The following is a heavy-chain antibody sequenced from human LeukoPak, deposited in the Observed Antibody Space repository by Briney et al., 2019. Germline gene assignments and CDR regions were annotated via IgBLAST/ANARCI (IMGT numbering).Heavy chain of an antibody. CDR3: ARAENFGVVITDNWFDP. CDR2: IIPIFGTA. CDR1: GGTFSSYA. D-gene: IGHD3-3*01. V-gene: IGHV1-69*13. Sequence: ASVKVSCKASGGTFSSYAISWVRQAPGQGLEWMGGIIPIFGTANYAQKFQGRVTITADESTSTACMELSSLRSEDTAVYYCARAENFGVVITDNWFDPWGQGTLVTVSS. J-gene: IGHJ5*02.